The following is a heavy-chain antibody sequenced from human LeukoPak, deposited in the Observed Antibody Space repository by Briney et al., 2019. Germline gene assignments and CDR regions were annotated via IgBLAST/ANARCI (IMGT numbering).Heavy chain of an antibody. V-gene: IGHV4-30-2*01. D-gene: IGHD6-13*01. CDR2: IYHSGST. CDR1: GGSISSGGYS. CDR3: ASGIAAAGRRKYFQH. Sequence: SQTLSLTCAVSGGSISSGGYSWSWIRQPPGKGLERIGYIYHSGSTYYNPSLKSRVTISVDRSKNQFSLKLSSVTAADTAVYYCASGIAAAGRRKYFQHWGQGTLVTVSS. J-gene: IGHJ1*01.